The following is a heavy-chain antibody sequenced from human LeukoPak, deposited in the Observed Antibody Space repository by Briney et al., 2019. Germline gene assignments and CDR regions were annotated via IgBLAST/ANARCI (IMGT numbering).Heavy chain of an antibody. Sequence: ASVKISCKASGYTFTSYDINWVRQATGQGLEWMGWMNPNSGNTGYAQKFQGRVTMTRNTSISTAYMELSSLRSEDTAVYYCARWRVDIHYYYYMDVWGKGTTVTVSS. J-gene: IGHJ6*03. V-gene: IGHV1-8*01. CDR1: GYTFTSYD. CDR3: ARWRVDIHYYYYMDV. D-gene: IGHD5-12*01. CDR2: MNPNSGNT.